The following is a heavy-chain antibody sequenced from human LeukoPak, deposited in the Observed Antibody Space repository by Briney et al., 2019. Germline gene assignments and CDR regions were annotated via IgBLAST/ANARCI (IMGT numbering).Heavy chain of an antibody. Sequence: SETLSLTCTVSGGSVRSGSYYWSWIRQPPGKGLEWIGYIYYSGSTNYNPSLKSRVTISVDTSKNQFSLKLSSVTAADTAVYYCARQGGGFWYFDLWGRGTLVTVSS. CDR2: IYYSGST. CDR3: ARQGGGFWYFDL. CDR1: GGSVRSGSYY. V-gene: IGHV4-61*01. J-gene: IGHJ2*01. D-gene: IGHD6-25*01.